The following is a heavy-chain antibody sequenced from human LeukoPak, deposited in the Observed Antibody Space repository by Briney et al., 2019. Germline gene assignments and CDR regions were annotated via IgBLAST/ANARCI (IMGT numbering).Heavy chain of an antibody. CDR2: IYYSGST. D-gene: IGHD3-22*01. Sequence: SETLSLTCTVSGGSISSSSYYWGWIRQPPGKGLEWIGSIYYSGSTYYNPSLKSRVTISVDTSKDQFSLKLSSVTAADTAVYYCARLALPDYYDSSGYSFDYWGQGTLVTVSS. V-gene: IGHV4-39*01. J-gene: IGHJ4*02. CDR1: GGSISSSSYY. CDR3: ARLALPDYYDSSGYSFDY.